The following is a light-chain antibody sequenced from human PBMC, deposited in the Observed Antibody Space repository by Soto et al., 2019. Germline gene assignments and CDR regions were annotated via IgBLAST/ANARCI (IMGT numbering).Light chain of an antibody. CDR3: QQNFSPLLT. J-gene: IGKJ4*01. CDR1: QTIYDY. CDR2: GAS. Sequence: DIQMTQSPSSLSASVGDRVTITCRASQTIYDYVTWFQQRPGKAPKVLIYGASTLQSGVPSRFSVSGSGTEFTLTISNFQPEDFATYYCQQNFSPLLTFGGGTKVDIK. V-gene: IGKV1-39*01.